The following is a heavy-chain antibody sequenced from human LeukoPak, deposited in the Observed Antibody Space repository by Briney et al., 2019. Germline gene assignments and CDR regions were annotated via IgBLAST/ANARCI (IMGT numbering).Heavy chain of an antibody. CDR3: AREESRYGAAAFDY. V-gene: IGHV1-2*02. D-gene: IGHD4-17*01. Sequence: ASVKVSCKASGYTFTGYYMHWVRQAPGQGLEWMGWINPNSGGTNYAQKFQGRVTMTRDTSISTAYMELSRLRSDDTAVYYCAREESRYGAAAFDYWGQGTLVTVSS. CDR2: INPNSGGT. J-gene: IGHJ4*02. CDR1: GYTFTGYY.